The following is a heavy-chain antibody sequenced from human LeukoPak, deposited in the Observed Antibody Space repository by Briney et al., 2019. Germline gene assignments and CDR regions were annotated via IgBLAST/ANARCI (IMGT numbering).Heavy chain of an antibody. V-gene: IGHV5-51*01. D-gene: IGHD2-15*01. CDR1: GYSFTSYW. Sequence: GESLKISWKGSGYSFTSYWSGWVRQIPGKVLEWMGIIYPFDSDTRYSTSFQGEVTISADKSISTAYLQWSSLKASDTAMYYCARRLGGSFSFDYWGQGTLVTVSS. CDR3: ARRLGGSFSFDY. J-gene: IGHJ4*02. CDR2: IYPFDSDT.